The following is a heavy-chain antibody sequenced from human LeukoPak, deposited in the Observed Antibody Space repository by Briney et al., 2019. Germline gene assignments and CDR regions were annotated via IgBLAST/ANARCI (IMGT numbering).Heavy chain of an antibody. CDR3: ARDLKRGATIAKDAFDI. CDR2: ISSSSSYI. CDR1: GFTFSSYS. J-gene: IGHJ3*02. V-gene: IGHV3-21*01. D-gene: IGHD1-26*01. Sequence: GGSLRLSCAASGFTFSSYSMNWVRQAPGKGLEWVSSISSSSSYIYYADSVKGRFTISRDNAKNSLYLQMNSLRAEDTAVYYCARDLKRGATIAKDAFDIWGQGTMVTVSS.